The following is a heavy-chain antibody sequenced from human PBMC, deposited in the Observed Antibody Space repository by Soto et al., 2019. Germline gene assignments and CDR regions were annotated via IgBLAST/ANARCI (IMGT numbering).Heavy chain of an antibody. J-gene: IGHJ6*02. CDR3: ARAHYGDYGYGMEV. D-gene: IGHD4-17*01. CDR2: IYHSGST. CDR1: GGSISSGGYS. Sequence: PSDTLSITCXVSGGSISSGGYSWILSRQRPGKGLEWIGYIYHSGSTYYNPSLKSRVTISVDRSKNQFSLKLSSVTAADTAVYYCARAHYGDYGYGMEVWGQGTTVTVSS. V-gene: IGHV4-30-2*01.